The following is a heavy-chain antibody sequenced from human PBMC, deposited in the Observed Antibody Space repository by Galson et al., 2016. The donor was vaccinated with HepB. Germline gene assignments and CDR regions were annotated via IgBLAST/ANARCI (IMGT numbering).Heavy chain of an antibody. CDR3: ARVKGWSTSGQDYYFDY. CDR1: GGIFSNYA. J-gene: IGHJ4*02. CDR2: IIPMFGTTYSA. V-gene: IGHV1-69*05. Sequence: SVTVSCKASGGIFSNYAISWVRQAPGQGLEWMGGIIPMFGTTYSANYAQKFQGSVTNSTDESTSTAYMELSSLRSEDTAVYYWARVKGWSTSGQDYYFDYWGQGTLVTVSS. D-gene: IGHD6-19*01.